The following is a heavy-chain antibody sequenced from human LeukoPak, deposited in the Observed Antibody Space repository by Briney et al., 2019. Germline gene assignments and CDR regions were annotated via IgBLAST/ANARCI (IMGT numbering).Heavy chain of an antibody. D-gene: IGHD3-22*01. Sequence: GGSLRLSCAASGFTFSKIWMSWVRQAPGKGLEWVANIKQDGSEKYYVDSLKGRFTISRDNSTNSMYLQINRLRAEDTAVYYCARVTYYDCSGYFSPYYFNYWGGGSLVTVSS. V-gene: IGHV3-7*02. J-gene: IGHJ4*02. CDR2: IKQDGSEK. CDR1: GFTFSKIW. CDR3: ARVTYYDCSGYFSPYYFNY.